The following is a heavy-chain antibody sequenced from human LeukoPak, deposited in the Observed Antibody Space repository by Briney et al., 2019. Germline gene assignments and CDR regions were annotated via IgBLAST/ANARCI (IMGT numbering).Heavy chain of an antibody. J-gene: IGHJ4*01. Sequence: WETLALTCTVSGGSISSYYWSWIRQPPGKGLEWIGYIYYIGSTNYNPSLKSRVTISVDTSKHQFSLNLSSVTAADAAVYYCARCVGISGWLDCWGHGILVSVSS. CDR3: ARCVGISGWLDC. D-gene: IGHD6-19*01. V-gene: IGHV4-59*01. CDR2: IYYIGST. CDR1: GGSISSYY.